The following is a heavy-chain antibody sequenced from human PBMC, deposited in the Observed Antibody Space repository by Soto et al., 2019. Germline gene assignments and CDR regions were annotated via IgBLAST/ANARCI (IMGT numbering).Heavy chain of an antibody. Sequence: QVQLQQWGAGLLKPSETLSLTCAVYGGSFSGYYWNWVRQPPGKGLEWIGKIKHSGGTHYNPSLKFRVSISVDTSKNQVSLRLTSVTAADTAVYYCARAYDYGDPRDALDTWGQVTMFTVSS. J-gene: IGHJ3*02. V-gene: IGHV4-34*01. D-gene: IGHD4-17*01. CDR2: IKHSGGT. CDR3: ARAYDYGDPRDALDT. CDR1: GGSFSGYY.